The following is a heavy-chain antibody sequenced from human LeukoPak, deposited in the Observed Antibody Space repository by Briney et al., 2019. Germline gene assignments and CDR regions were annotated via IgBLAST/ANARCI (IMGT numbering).Heavy chain of an antibody. J-gene: IGHJ3*02. CDR3: AKALYSSGPDAFDI. Sequence: GGSLRLSCAASGFTFSSYGMHWVRQAPGRGLEWVAMIRYDGRNKYYEESVKGRFTISRDNSKNTLYLQMNSLRAEDTAVYYCAKALYSSGPDAFDIWGQGTMVTVSS. V-gene: IGHV3-30*02. D-gene: IGHD6-25*01. CDR1: GFTFSSYG. CDR2: IRYDGRNK.